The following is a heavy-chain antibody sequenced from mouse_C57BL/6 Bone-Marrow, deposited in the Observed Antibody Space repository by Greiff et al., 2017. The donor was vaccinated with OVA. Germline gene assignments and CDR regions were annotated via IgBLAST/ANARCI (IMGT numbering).Heavy chain of an antibody. V-gene: IGHV1-19*01. CDR3: TRLLRYCYAMDY. D-gene: IGHD1-1*01. Sequence: EVQLQQSGPVLVKPGASVKMSCKASGYTFTDYYMNWVKQSHGKSLEWIGVINPYNGGTSYNQKFKGKATLTVEQSSSTAYMELNSLTSEDSAVYYGTRLLRYCYAMDYWGQGTSVTVSS. CDR1: GYTFTDYY. CDR2: INPYNGGT. J-gene: IGHJ4*01.